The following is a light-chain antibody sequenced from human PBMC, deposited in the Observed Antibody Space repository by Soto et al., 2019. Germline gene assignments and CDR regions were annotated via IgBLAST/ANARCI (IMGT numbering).Light chain of an antibody. CDR2: DAS. J-gene: IGKJ3*01. V-gene: IGKV3-11*01. CDR1: QSVSSY. CDR3: QQRSNWPPFT. Sequence: TQSPATLSLSPGERATLSCXASQSVSSYLAWYQQKPGQAPRLLIYDASNRATGIPARFSGSGSGTDFTLTISSLEPEDFAVYYCQQRSNWPPFTFGPGTKVDIK.